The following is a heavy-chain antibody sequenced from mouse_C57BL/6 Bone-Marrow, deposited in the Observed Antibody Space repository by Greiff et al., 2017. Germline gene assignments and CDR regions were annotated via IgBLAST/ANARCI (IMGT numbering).Heavy chain of an antibody. D-gene: IGHD2-12*01. V-gene: IGHV1-69*01. CDR3: ARHDYSAMDY. CDR2: LDPSDSYT. Sequence: QVQLQQPGAELVMPGASVKLSCKASGYTFTSYWMHWVKQSPGQGLEWIGELDPSDSYTNSNQKFKGKSTLTVDKSSSPAYMQLSSLASEDSAVYYCARHDYSAMDYWGQGTSVTVSS. CDR1: GYTFTSYW. J-gene: IGHJ4*01.